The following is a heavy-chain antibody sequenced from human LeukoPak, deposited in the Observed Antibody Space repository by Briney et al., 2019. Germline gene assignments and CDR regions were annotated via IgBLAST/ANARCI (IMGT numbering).Heavy chain of an antibody. J-gene: IGHJ4*02. V-gene: IGHV1-3*01. D-gene: IGHD5-18*01. CDR3: ARTTAMVTIFDY. CDR2: INAGNGNT. Sequence: ASVKVSCKASGLTFTTYAMHWVRQAPGQRLEWMGWINAGNGNTKYSQKFQGRVTITRDTSASTAYMELSSLRSEDTAVYYCARTTAMVTIFDYWGQGTLVTVSS. CDR1: GLTFTTYA.